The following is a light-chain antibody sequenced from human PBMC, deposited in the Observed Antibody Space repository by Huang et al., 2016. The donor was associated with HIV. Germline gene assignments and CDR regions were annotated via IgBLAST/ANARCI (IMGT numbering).Light chain of an antibody. Sequence: IVMTQSPATLSVSPGERATLSCRASQSISSNLAWYQQKPGQAPRLLIYGASTRATGIPARCSGSGSGTEFTLTISILQSEDFAVYYCQQYNNRYTFGQGTKLEIK. J-gene: IGKJ2*01. CDR2: GAS. CDR1: QSISSN. CDR3: QQYNNRYT. V-gene: IGKV3-15*01.